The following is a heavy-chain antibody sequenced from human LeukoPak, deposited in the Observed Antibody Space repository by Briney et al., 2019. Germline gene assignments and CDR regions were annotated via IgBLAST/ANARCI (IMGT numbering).Heavy chain of an antibody. CDR2: ISYDGSNK. CDR1: GFTFSSYG. CDR3: AKSALLWFGELFGSPKPDHYYYYGMDV. Sequence: GGSLRLSCAASGFTFSSYGMHWVRQAPGKGLEWVAVISYDGSNKYYADSVKGRFTISRDNSKNTLYLQMNSLRAEDTAVYYCAKSALLWFGELFGSPKPDHYYYYGMDVWGQGTTVTVSS. J-gene: IGHJ6*02. D-gene: IGHD3-10*01. V-gene: IGHV3-30*18.